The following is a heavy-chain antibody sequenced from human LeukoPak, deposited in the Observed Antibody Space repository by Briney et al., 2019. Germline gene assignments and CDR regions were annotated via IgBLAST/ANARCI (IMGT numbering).Heavy chain of an antibody. J-gene: IGHJ4*02. D-gene: IGHD2-15*01. CDR2: INPNSGGT. CDR1: GYTFTGYY. V-gene: IGHV1-2*02. CDR3: ATTRYCSGGSCSPAH. Sequence: ASVKVSCKASGYTFTGYYMHWVRQAPGQGLEWMGWINPNSGGTNYAQKFQGRVTMTRDTSISTAYMELSRLRSDDTAVYYCATTRYCSGGSCSPAHWGLGTLVTVSS.